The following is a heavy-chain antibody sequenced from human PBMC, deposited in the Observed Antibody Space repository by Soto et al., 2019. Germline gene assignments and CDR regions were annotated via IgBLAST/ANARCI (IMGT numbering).Heavy chain of an antibody. CDR1: GFTFSSHA. V-gene: IGHV3-23*01. J-gene: IGHJ3*02. CDR3: AKILSRDYYDSSGYFDI. CDR2: ISGSGGST. D-gene: IGHD3-22*01. Sequence: EVQLLESGGGLVQPGGSLRLSCAASGFTFSSHAMSWVRQAPGKGLEWVSTISGSGGSTYYADSVKGRFTISRDNSKNTLYLQMNSLRAEDTAVYYCAKILSRDYYDSSGYFDIWGQGTTVTVSS.